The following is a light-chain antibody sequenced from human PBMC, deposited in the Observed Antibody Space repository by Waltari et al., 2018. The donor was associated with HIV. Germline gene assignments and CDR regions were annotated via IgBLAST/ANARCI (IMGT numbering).Light chain of an antibody. J-gene: IGLJ3*02. V-gene: IGLV7-43*01. CDR2: GTS. CDR1: TGPVTSGHF. Sequence: QTVVTQEPSLSVSPGGTVTITCAATTGPVTSGHFPGWFQLRPGQGPRPLIYGTSKEYSWTPARFSGSLLEGKAALTLSDVQPEDEADYVCLLYYHGPSWLFGCGTRLTVL. CDR3: LLYYHGPSWL.